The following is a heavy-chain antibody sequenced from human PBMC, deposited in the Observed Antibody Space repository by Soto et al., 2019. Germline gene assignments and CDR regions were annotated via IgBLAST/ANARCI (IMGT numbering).Heavy chain of an antibody. J-gene: IGHJ4*02. D-gene: IGHD2-15*01. CDR1: GFTFDDYA. CDR2: IRWDSSGL. V-gene: IGHV3-9*01. CDR3: AKGDCSGGACYSDY. Sequence: EVQLMESGGDLVQPGGSLRLCCAASGFTFDDYAMPWVRQAPGKGRAWVSGIRWDSSGLAYADSVKGRFTICRDSARKSLYLQMNSLRPEDTALYFCAKGDCSGGACYSDYWGQGTLVTVAS.